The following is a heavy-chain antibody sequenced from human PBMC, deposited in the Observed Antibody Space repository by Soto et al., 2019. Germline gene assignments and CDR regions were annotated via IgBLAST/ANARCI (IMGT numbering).Heavy chain of an antibody. J-gene: IGHJ4*02. Sequence: PGGSLRLSCAASGFTFSSSAISWVRQAPGKGLEWVSAVSANGQGIYYADSVRGRFTISRDNSKNTVFLHMGSLSAEDTAVYYCAKESVARIAAAGSDYWGQGTLVTVSS. V-gene: IGHV3-23*01. CDR3: AKESVARIAAAGSDY. CDR1: GFTFSSSA. D-gene: IGHD6-13*01. CDR2: VSANGQGI.